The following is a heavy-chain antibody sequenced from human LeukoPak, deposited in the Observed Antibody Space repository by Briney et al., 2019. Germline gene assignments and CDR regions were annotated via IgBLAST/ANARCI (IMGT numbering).Heavy chain of an antibody. V-gene: IGHV3-74*01. CDR3: ARAQYIPPFDP. J-gene: IGHJ5*02. Sequence: GGSLRLSCAASGFTFSSYWMHWVRQAPGKGLVWVSRINSDGSSTIYADSVKGRFTISRDNAKNTLYLQMNSLGAEDTAVYYCARAQYIPPFDPWGQGTLVTVSS. CDR2: INSDGSST. D-gene: IGHD6-6*01. CDR1: GFTFSSYW.